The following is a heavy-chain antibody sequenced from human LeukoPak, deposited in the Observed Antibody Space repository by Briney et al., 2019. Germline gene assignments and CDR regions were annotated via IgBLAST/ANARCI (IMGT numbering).Heavy chain of an antibody. V-gene: IGHV1-24*01. CDR1: GYTLTELS. CDR3: ATPAATREATVERGAFDI. Sequence: VASVKVSCKVSGYTLTELSMHWVRQAPGKGLEWMGGFDPEDGETIYAQKFQGRVTMTEDTSTDTAYMELSSLRSEDTAVYYCATPAATREATVERGAFDIWGQGTMVTVSS. J-gene: IGHJ3*02. CDR2: FDPEDGET. D-gene: IGHD4-11*01.